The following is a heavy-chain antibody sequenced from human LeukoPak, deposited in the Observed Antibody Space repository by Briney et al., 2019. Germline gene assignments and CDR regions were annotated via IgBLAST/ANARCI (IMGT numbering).Heavy chain of an antibody. CDR3: ARDSVDTAMGLDY. Sequence: SETLSLSCTVSGGSISTSSNYYWAWIRQPPGKALEWIGSIYYSGITHYKLYLRSRITISVDTSKNQFSLKLSSVTAADTAVYYCARDSVDTAMGLDYWGQGTLVTVSS. V-gene: IGHV4-39*02. J-gene: IGHJ4*02. CDR2: IYYSGIT. D-gene: IGHD5-18*01. CDR1: GGSISTSSNYY.